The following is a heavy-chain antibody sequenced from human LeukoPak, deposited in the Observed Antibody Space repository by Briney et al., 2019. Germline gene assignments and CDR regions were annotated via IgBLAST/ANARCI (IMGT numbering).Heavy chain of an antibody. CDR3: ARDHREYSSSWYSYYYYMDV. D-gene: IGHD6-13*01. Sequence: PSETLSLTCTVSGGSISSSSYYWGWIRQPPGKGLEWIGSIYYSGSTYYNPSLKSRVTISVDTSKNQFSLKLSSVTAADTAVYYCARDHREYSSSWYSYYYYMDVWGKGTTVTVSS. CDR1: GGSISSSSYY. J-gene: IGHJ6*03. CDR2: IYYSGST. V-gene: IGHV4-39*07.